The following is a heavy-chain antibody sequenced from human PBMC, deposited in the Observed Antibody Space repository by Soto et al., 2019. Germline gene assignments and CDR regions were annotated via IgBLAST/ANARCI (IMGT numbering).Heavy chain of an antibody. Sequence: EVQLLESGGGLVQPVGSLRLSCAASGFTFSNYAMSWVRQAPGKGLEWVSAISSRGDTTYYADSVKGRFSISRNNSKNKLYLQMSSLRAGDTAVYYCANSVTPSSSNWHSHCDHLGQGTLVTVSS. CDR2: ISSRGDTT. D-gene: IGHD1-7*01. CDR3: ANSVTPSSSNWHSHCDH. CDR1: GFTFSNYA. J-gene: IGHJ4*02. V-gene: IGHV3-23*01.